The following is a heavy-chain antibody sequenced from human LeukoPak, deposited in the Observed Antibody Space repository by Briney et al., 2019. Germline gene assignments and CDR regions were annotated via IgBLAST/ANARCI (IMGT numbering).Heavy chain of an antibody. Sequence: ASVKVSCKASGYTFTGYYMHWVRQAPGQGLEWMGWINPNSGGTNYAQKFQGRVTMTRDTSLSTAYMELSRLRSDDTAVYYCARLKYCSSTSCYPLDAFDIWGQGTMVTVSS. D-gene: IGHD2-2*01. CDR1: GYTFTGYY. CDR2: INPNSGGT. CDR3: ARLKYCSSTSCYPLDAFDI. V-gene: IGHV1-2*02. J-gene: IGHJ3*02.